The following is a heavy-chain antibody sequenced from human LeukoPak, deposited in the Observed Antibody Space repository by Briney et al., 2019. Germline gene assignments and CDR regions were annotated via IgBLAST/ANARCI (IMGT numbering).Heavy chain of an antibody. CDR3: ASTYYDFWSGYFY. J-gene: IGHJ4*02. CDR2: INSDGSST. Sequence: GGSLRLSCAASGFTFSSYWMHWVRQAPGKGLGWVSRINSDGSSTSYADSVKGRFTISRDNAKNTLYLQMNSLRAEDTAVYYCASTYYDFWSGYFYWGQGTLVTVSS. V-gene: IGHV3-74*01. D-gene: IGHD3-3*01. CDR1: GFTFSSYW.